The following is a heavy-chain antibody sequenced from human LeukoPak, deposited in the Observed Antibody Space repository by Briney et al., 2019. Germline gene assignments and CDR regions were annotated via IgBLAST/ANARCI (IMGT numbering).Heavy chain of an antibody. Sequence: GGSLRLSCAASGFTFSSYSMSWVRQAPGKGLDWVSAISGSGGSTYYADSVKGRFTTSGDNSRNTLYLQVSSLRAEDTAVYFCVKGTSGWPYYFDYWGRGTLVTVSS. V-gene: IGHV3-23*01. CDR2: ISGSGGST. CDR1: GFTFSSYS. CDR3: VKGTSGWPYYFDY. D-gene: IGHD6-19*01. J-gene: IGHJ4*01.